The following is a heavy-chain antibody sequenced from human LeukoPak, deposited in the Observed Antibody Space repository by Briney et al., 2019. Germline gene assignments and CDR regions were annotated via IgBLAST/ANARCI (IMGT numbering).Heavy chain of an antibody. CDR2: ISGYNGNT. V-gene: IGHV1-18*01. J-gene: IGHJ5*02. Sequence: ASVKVSCKASGYTFTSYGISWVRQAPGQGLEWMGWISGYNGNTNYAQKLQGRVTMTTDTSTSTAYMELRSLRSDDTAVYYCARDDILTGYPYNWFDPWGQGTLVTVSS. D-gene: IGHD3-9*01. CDR1: GYTFTSYG. CDR3: ARDDILTGYPYNWFDP.